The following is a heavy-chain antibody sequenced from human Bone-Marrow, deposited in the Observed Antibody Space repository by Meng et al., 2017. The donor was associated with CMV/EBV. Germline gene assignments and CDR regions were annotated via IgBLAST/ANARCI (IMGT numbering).Heavy chain of an antibody. CDR2: INHSGST. D-gene: IGHD1-26*01. J-gene: IGHJ4*02. V-gene: IGHV4-34*01. CDR1: GGSFSGYY. Sequence: SETLSLTCAVYGGSFSGYYWSWIRQPPGKGLEWIGEINHSGSTNYNPSLKSRVTISVDTSKNQFSLKLSSVTAADTAVYYCARGVGATENHCDYWGQGTLVTVSS. CDR3: ARGVGATENHCDY.